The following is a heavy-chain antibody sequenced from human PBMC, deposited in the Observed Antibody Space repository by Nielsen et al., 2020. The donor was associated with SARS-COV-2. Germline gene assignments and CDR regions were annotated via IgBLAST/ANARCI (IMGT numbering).Heavy chain of an antibody. V-gene: IGHV4-59*13. CDR3: ARDRWQQLVPTY. CDR2: IFNTGST. D-gene: IGHD6-13*01. CDR1: GGSIGSYY. Sequence: SETLSLTCTVFGGSIGSYYWSWIRQPPGKGLEWIGHIFNTGSTGYNPSLRSRVTILVDTFKNHFSLKLTSVTAADTAVYYCARDRWQQLVPTYWGQGTLVTVSS. J-gene: IGHJ4*02.